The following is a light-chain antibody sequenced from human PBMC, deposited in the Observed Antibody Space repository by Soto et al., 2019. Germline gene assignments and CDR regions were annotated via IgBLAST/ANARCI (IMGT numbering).Light chain of an antibody. V-gene: IGKV3-20*01. J-gene: IGKJ3*01. CDR1: QTISNSY. CDR2: YAS. Sequence: EIVLTQSPGTLSLSPGERATLSCRASQTISNSYLAWYQQKPGQAPRRLIYYASTTDTGIPERFSGSGSGTDFTLTISRLEPEDFAVYYCQQYDESLFTFGPGTKVDIK. CDR3: QQYDESLFT.